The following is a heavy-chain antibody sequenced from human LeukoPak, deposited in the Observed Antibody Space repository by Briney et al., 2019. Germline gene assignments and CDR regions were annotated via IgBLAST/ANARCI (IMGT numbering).Heavy chain of an antibody. V-gene: IGHV4-34*01. D-gene: IGHD2-2*01. Sequence: PSETLSLTCAVYGGSFSGYYWSWIRQPPGKGLEWIGEINHGGSTNYNPSLKSRVTISVDTSKNQFSLKLSSVTAADTAVYYCARAKRYCSSTSCSLSYYYYYMDVWGKGTTVTVSS. CDR1: GGSFSGYY. CDR2: INHGGST. CDR3: ARAKRYCSSTSCSLSYYYYYMDV. J-gene: IGHJ6*03.